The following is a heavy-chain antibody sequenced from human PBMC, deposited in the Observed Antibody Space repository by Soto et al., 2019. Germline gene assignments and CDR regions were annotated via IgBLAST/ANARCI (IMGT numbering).Heavy chain of an antibody. V-gene: IGHV4-39*01. Sequence: QLQLQESGPGLVKPSETLSLTCTVSGGSISSSSYYWGWIRQPPGKGLEWIGSIYYSGSTYYNPSLKSRVTISVDTSKNQFSLKLSSVTAADTAVYYCARHDYGDYKDFDYWGQGTLVTVSS. J-gene: IGHJ4*02. CDR3: ARHDYGDYKDFDY. CDR2: IYYSGST. CDR1: GGSISSSSYY. D-gene: IGHD4-17*01.